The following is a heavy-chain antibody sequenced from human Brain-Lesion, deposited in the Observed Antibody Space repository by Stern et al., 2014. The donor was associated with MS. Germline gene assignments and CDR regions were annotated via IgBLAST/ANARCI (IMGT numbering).Heavy chain of an antibody. D-gene: IGHD4-23*01. Sequence: QVHLVESGAEVKKPGSSMKVSCKASGDTFNNYALNWVRQAPGQGLEWMGGIIPIFGTSNYAQKFQGRVTITADKSTSTAYMELSSLRSEDTAVYYCARRGFYGGADDYYFDYWGQGTLVTVSS. J-gene: IGHJ4*02. CDR3: ARRGFYGGADDYYFDY. CDR1: GDTFNNYA. CDR2: IIPIFGTS. V-gene: IGHV1-69*06.